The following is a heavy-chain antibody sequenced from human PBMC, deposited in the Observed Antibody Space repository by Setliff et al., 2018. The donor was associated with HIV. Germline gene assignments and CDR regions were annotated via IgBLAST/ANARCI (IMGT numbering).Heavy chain of an antibody. Sequence: SETLSLTCTVSGASICSSTDYGGRMLQSPGKGLXWIGSRYYRGSTYQNPSLKSRVTIPVDTSKNQFSLELSSVTAADTAVYYCARLRYGSGIPLDVWGTGISVTVSS. V-gene: IGHV4-39*01. J-gene: IGHJ6*04. CDR1: GASICSSTDY. CDR3: ARLRYGSGIPLDV. CDR2: RYYRGST. D-gene: IGHD3-10*01.